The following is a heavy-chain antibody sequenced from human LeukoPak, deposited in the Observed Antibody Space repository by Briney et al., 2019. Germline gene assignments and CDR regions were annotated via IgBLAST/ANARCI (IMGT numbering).Heavy chain of an antibody. V-gene: IGHV1-58*01. Sequence: ASVKVSCKASGFTFSSSDVQWVRQARGQRLEWIGWIVVDSGNTNFAQKFQERVTITRDMSTSTAYMELSSLRSEDTAVYYCAADLGLDSSGYYFDYWGQGTLVTVSS. CDR1: GFTFSSSD. D-gene: IGHD3-22*01. CDR2: IVVDSGNT. J-gene: IGHJ4*02. CDR3: AADLGLDSSGYYFDY.